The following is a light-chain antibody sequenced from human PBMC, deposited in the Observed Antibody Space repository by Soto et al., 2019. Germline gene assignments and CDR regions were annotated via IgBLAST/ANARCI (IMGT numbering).Light chain of an antibody. CDR3: NLYTSKSTGV. V-gene: IGLV2-14*01. CDR1: SSDVGGYNY. J-gene: IGLJ1*01. Sequence: QSALTQPASVSGSPGQSITISCTGTSSDVGGYNYVSWYQQHPGKAPKLIIYEVSNRPSGVSNRFSGSKSGNTASLTISGLQAEDEADYYCNLYTSKSTGVFGTGTKLT. CDR2: EVS.